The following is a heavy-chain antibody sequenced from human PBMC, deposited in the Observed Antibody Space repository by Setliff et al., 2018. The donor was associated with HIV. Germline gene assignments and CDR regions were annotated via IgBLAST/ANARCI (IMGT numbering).Heavy chain of an antibody. J-gene: IGHJ6*03. CDR2: IFYSGST. Sequence: SETLSLTCTVSGGSVSTGNYYWNWIRLPPGKGLEWIGYIFYSGSTNYNPSLKSRVTISVDTSKNQFSLRLNSVTAADTARYYCTRRGADSYYPRPLDVWGKGTTVTVS. V-gene: IGHV4-61*01. CDR3: TRRGADSYYPRPLDV. D-gene: IGHD3-10*01. CDR1: GGSVSTGNYY.